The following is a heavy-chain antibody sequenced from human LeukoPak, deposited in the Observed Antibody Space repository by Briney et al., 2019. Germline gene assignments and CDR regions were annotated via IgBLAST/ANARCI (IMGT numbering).Heavy chain of an antibody. CDR2: ISGSGGST. CDR3: ARLYGSTSWGYFDY. CDR1: GFTFSSYA. J-gene: IGHJ4*02. Sequence: GGSLRLSCAASGFTFSSYAMSWVRQAPGKGLEWVSAISGSGGSTYYADSVKGRFTISRDNSKNTLYLQMNSLRAEDTAVYYCARLYGSTSWGYFDYWGQGTLVTVSS. V-gene: IGHV3-23*01. D-gene: IGHD4-17*01.